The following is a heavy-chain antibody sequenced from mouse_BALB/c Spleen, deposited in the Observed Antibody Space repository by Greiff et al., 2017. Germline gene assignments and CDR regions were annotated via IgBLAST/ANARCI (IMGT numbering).Heavy chain of an antibody. CDR1: GYTFTSYW. Sequence: EVQLQQSGTVLARPGASVKMSCKASGYTFTSYWMHWVKQRPGQGLEWIGAIYPGNSDTSYNQKFKGKAKLTAVTSTSTAYMELSGLTNEDSAVYYCTTYGNYVVYYAMDYWGQGTSVTGSS. CDR2: IYPGNSDT. J-gene: IGHJ4*01. CDR3: TTYGNYVVYYAMDY. V-gene: IGHV1-5*01. D-gene: IGHD2-1*01.